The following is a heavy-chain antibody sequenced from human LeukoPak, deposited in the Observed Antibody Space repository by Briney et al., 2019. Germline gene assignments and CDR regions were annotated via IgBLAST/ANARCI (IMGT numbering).Heavy chain of an antibody. CDR2: INHSGST. Sequence: SEPLSLTCAVYGGSFSGYYWSWIRQPPAKGLAWIGEINHSGSTNYNPSLKSRVTVSVDTSKNQFSLKLSPVTAADTAVYYCSRVGSDRYGEENKNWFDPWGQGTLVTVSS. D-gene: IGHD4-17*01. CDR3: SRVGSDRYGEENKNWFDP. V-gene: IGHV4-34*01. CDR1: GGSFSGYY. J-gene: IGHJ5*02.